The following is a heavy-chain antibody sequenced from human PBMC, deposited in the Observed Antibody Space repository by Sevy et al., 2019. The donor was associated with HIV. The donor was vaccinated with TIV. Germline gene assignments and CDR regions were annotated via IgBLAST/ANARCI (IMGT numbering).Heavy chain of an antibody. D-gene: IGHD3-22*01. J-gene: IGHJ4*02. CDR3: ARESCTYYYDSSGSYYFDY. CDR1: GDSVSSNSAA. Sequence: QSQTLSLTCAISGDSVSSNSAAWNWIRQSPSRGLEWLGRTYYRSKWYNDYAVSVKSRITINPDTSKNQFSLHMNSVTPEDTAVYYCARESCTYYYDSSGSYYFDYWGQGTLVTVSS. CDR2: TYYRSKWYN. V-gene: IGHV6-1*01.